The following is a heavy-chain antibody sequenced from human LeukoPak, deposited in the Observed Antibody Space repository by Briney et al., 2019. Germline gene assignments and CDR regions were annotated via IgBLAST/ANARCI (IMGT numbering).Heavy chain of an antibody. CDR1: GFTFSSYE. V-gene: IGHV3-49*04. J-gene: IGHJ4*02. CDR2: IKTQVYGGTT. Sequence: PGGSLRLSCAASGFTFSSYEMNWVRQAPGKGLEWVGFIKTQVYGGTTEYGASVKGRFTISRDDSRAIAYLQMNSLKTEDTAVYFCTRDHRDDWNPGYYFDYWGQGALVTVSS. D-gene: IGHD1-1*01. CDR3: TRDHRDDWNPGYYFDY.